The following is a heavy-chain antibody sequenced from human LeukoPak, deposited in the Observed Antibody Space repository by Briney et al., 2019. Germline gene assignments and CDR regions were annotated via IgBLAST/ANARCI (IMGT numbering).Heavy chain of an antibody. CDR2: IYYSGST. Sequence: SETLSLTCTVSGGSISSYYWSWIRQPPGKGLEWIGYIYYSGSTNYNPSLKSRVTISVDTSKNQFSLKLSSVTAADTAVYYCARSEWPEDYWGQGTLVTVSS. V-gene: IGHV4-59*01. J-gene: IGHJ4*02. CDR3: ARSEWPEDY. CDR1: GGSISSYY. D-gene: IGHD3-3*01.